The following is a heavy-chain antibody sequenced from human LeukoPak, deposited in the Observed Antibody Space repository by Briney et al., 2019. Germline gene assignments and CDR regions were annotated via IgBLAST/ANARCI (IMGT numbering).Heavy chain of an antibody. CDR1: GYSFTSYG. Sequence: GASVKVSCKASGYSFTSYGVSRVRQAPGQGREGLGWISSYNGNTNYVQKLQGRVTMTTDTSTSTAYMELRSLRSDDTAVYYCARGRKNDYWGQGTLVTVSS. J-gene: IGHJ4*02. CDR3: ARGRKNDY. D-gene: IGHD1-14*01. CDR2: ISSYNGNT. V-gene: IGHV1-18*01.